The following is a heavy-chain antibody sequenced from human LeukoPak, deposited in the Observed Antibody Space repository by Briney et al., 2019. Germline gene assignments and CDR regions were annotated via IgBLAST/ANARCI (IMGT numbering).Heavy chain of an antibody. V-gene: IGHV1-18*01. J-gene: IGHJ4*02. D-gene: IGHD1-26*01. CDR3: ARDFPPHGYSGSSR. Sequence: ASVKVSCKASGYTFTSYGISWVRQAPGQGLEWMGWISAYNGNTNYAQKLQGRVTMTTDTSTSTAYMELRSLRAEDTAVYYCARDFPPHGYSGSSRWGQGTLVTVSS. CDR1: GYTFTSYG. CDR2: ISAYNGNT.